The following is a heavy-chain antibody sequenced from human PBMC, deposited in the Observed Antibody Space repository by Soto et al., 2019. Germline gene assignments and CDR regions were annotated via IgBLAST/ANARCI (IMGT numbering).Heavy chain of an antibody. CDR1: GGSFSCYY. CDR2: INHSGST. D-gene: IGHD1-1*01. Sequence: SETLSLTCAVYGGSFSCYYWSWIRQPPGKGLEWIGEINHSGSTNYNPSLKSRVTISVDTSKNQFSLKLSSVTAADTAVYYCARGXHALEPTYYYYYYGMDVWGQGTTVTVSS. V-gene: IGHV4-34*01. J-gene: IGHJ6*02. CDR3: ARGXHALEPTYYYYYYGMDV.